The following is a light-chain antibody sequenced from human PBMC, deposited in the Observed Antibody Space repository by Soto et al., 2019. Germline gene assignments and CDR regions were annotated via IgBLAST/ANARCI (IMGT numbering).Light chain of an antibody. J-gene: IGLJ1*01. V-gene: IGLV2-8*01. CDR1: ISDVGRSNY. CDR3: SSFAGSNHSV. CDR2: EVT. Sequence: QCSLDLPPCASGSPGQSFLISCTGTISDVGRSNYVSLYQRHPGKPRKLMIYEVTKRPSGVPDRFSGSKSGNTASLPVSGLQAEDEADYFCSSFAGSNHSVFGTGTKVTVL.